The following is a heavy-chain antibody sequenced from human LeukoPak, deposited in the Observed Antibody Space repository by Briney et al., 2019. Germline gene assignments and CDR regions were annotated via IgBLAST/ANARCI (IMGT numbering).Heavy chain of an antibody. V-gene: IGHV3-74*01. CDR2: INHDGSST. CDR3: ARGTPAPQIDNWFDP. J-gene: IGHJ5*02. Sequence: GGSLRLSCATSGFTFTTFWMHWVRQAPGKGLVWVSRINHDGSSTNYADSVKGRFTISRDNSKNTLYLQMNSLRAEDTAVYYCARGTPAPQIDNWFDPWGQGTLVTVSS. CDR1: GFTFTTFW. D-gene: IGHD3-22*01.